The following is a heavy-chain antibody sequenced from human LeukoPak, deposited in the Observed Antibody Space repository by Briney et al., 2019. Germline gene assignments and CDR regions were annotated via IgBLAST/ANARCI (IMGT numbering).Heavy chain of an antibody. V-gene: IGHV3-23*01. CDR1: GFTFSSYA. J-gene: IGHJ3*01. Sequence: GGSLRLSCAASGFTFSSYAMSWVRQAPGKGLEWVSAISGSGGNTYYADSVKGRFTISRDNSKNTLYLQMNSLRAEDTAVYYCARESTSGSYFLSFWGQGTVVTVSS. CDR3: ARESTSGSYFLSF. CDR2: ISGSGGNT. D-gene: IGHD1-26*01.